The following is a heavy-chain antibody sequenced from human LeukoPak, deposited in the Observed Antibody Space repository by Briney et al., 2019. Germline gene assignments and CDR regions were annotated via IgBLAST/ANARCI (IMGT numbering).Heavy chain of an antibody. CDR1: GYTFTGYY. Sequence: ASVKVSCKASGYTFTGYYMDWVRQAPGQGLEWMGWINPNSGGSNYAQKFQGRVTMTRDTSISTAYMELSRLRSDDTAVYYSARDQLGVYYYFDYWGQGTLVTVSS. D-gene: IGHD3-16*01. CDR3: ARDQLGVYYYFDY. J-gene: IGHJ4*02. CDR2: INPNSGGS. V-gene: IGHV1-2*02.